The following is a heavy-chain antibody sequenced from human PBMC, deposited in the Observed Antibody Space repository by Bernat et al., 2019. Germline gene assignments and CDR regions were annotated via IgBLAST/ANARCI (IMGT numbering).Heavy chain of an antibody. V-gene: IGHV3-9*01. Sequence: EVQLVESGGGLVQPGRSLRLSCAASGFTFDDYAMHWVRQAPGKGLEWVSGISWNSVSIGYADSVKGRFTISRDNAKNSLYLQMNSLRAEDTALYYCAKALYYDFWSGYPFDYWGQGTLVTVSS. CDR1: GFTFDDYA. D-gene: IGHD3-3*01. J-gene: IGHJ4*02. CDR3: AKALYYDFWSGYPFDY. CDR2: ISWNSVSI.